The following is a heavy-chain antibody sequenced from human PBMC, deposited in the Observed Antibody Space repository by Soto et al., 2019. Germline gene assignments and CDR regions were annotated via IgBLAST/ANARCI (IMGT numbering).Heavy chain of an antibody. Sequence: QVQLQESGPGLVKPSQTLSLTCTVSGGSISSGDYYWSWIRQPPGKGLEWIGYIYYSGSTYYNPSLKSRVXXSXDXXKNQFSLKLSSVTAADTAVYYCASGVVAALGGFDPWGQGTLVTVSS. J-gene: IGHJ5*02. CDR1: GGSISSGDYY. CDR2: IYYSGST. V-gene: IGHV4-30-4*01. CDR3: ASGVVAALGGFDP. D-gene: IGHD2-15*01.